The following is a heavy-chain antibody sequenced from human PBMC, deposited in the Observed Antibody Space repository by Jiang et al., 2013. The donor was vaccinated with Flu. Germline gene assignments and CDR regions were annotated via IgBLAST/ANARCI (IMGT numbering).Heavy chain of an antibody. J-gene: IGHJ4*02. CDR3: ARGGWMGTVKVFDY. V-gene: IGHV1-18*01. CDR1: GYTFTSYD. D-gene: IGHD4-11*01. CDR2: ISAYNGNT. Sequence: GAEVKKPGASMKVSCKASGYTFTSYDIGWVRQAPGQGLEWMGWISAYNGNTKYAQKLQGRVTMTTDTSTSTAYMELRSLRSDDTAVYYCARGGWMGTVKVFDYWGQGTLVTVSS.